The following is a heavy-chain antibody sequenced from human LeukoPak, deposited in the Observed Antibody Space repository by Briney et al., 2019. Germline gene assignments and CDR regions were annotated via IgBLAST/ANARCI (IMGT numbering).Heavy chain of an antibody. V-gene: IGHV4-59*01. Sequence: KPSETLSLTCTVSADSISNYYWSWIRQPPGKGLEWIGYIFYSGSTSYNPSLKSRVTISVDTSKKQFSLRLNSVTAADTAVYYCARTSRGWDFDYWGQGTLVTVSS. CDR1: ADSISNYY. D-gene: IGHD6-19*01. J-gene: IGHJ4*02. CDR3: ARTSRGWDFDY. CDR2: IFYSGST.